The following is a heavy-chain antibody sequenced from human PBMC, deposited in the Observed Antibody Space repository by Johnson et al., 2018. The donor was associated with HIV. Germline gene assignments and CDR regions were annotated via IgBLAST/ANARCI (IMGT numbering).Heavy chain of an antibody. J-gene: IGHJ3*02. Sequence: QVQLVVSGGGVVQPGKSLRLSCAASGFTFSGYAIHWVRQAPGKGLEWVAVIWYDGSNKYYADSVKGRFTISRDNSKNTIYLQMNSLRVEDTAVYYCAKPYYDFWSGYYEYNAFDIWGQGTLVTVSS. CDR1: GFTFSGYA. D-gene: IGHD3-3*01. V-gene: IGHV3-33*06. CDR3: AKPYYDFWSGYYEYNAFDI. CDR2: IWYDGSNK.